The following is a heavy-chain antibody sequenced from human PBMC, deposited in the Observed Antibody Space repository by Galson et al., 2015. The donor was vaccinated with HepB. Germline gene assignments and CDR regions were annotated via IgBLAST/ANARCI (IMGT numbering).Heavy chain of an antibody. CDR1: GFTFSDNG. Sequence: SLRLSCAASGFTFSDNGMHWVRQAPGKGLEWVAVISYEGSNKYYADSVKARFTISRENSKNTLYLQMNSLRAEDTAVYYCAKEGFYCSGGSCYWWFDPWGQGTLVTVSS. V-gene: IGHV3-30*18. J-gene: IGHJ5*02. CDR2: ISYEGSNK. CDR3: AKEGFYCSGGSCYWWFDP. D-gene: IGHD2-15*01.